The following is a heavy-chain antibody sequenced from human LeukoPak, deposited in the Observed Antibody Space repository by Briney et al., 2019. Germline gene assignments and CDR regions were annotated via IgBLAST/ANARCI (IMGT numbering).Heavy chain of an antibody. CDR1: GYTFSTHG. V-gene: IGHV1-18*01. CDR2: ISAYNGHT. D-gene: IGHD6-19*01. CDR3: ARDKDLRAVAGTLDY. Sequence: ASVKVSCKASGYTFSTHGISWVRQAPGQGLEWMGWISAYNGHTNNAQKFQGRVTMTTDTSTGTAYMELTSLTSDDTAVYYCARDKDLRAVAGTLDYWGQGTLVAVSS. J-gene: IGHJ4*02.